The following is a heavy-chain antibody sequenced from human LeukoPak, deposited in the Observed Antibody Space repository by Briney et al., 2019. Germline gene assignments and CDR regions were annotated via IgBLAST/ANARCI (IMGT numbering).Heavy chain of an antibody. Sequence: ASVKVSCKASGYTFTSYGISWVRQAPGQGLEWMGWISAYNGKTNYVKKLQGRVTMTTDTSTNTAYMELRSLRSDDTAMYFCARDRDNFDSSGYSSAGYWGQGTLVTVSS. CDR3: ARDRDNFDSSGYSSAGY. CDR1: GYTFTSYG. CDR2: ISAYNGKT. D-gene: IGHD3-22*01. V-gene: IGHV1-18*01. J-gene: IGHJ4*02.